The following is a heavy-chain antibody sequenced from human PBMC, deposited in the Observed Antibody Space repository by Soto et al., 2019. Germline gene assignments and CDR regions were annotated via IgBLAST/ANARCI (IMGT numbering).Heavy chain of an antibody. CDR2: IIPILGIA. J-gene: IGHJ4*02. CDR3: ARDLNYYDYIWGSPPRF. Sequence: QVQLVQSGAEVKKPGSSVKVSCKASGGTFSSYTISWVRQAPGQGLEWMGRIIPILGIANYAQKFQGRVTITADKATSTAYMELSSLRSEDTAVYYWARDLNYYDYIWGSPPRFWGQGTLVTVSS. D-gene: IGHD3-16*01. V-gene: IGHV1-69*08. CDR1: GGTFSSYT.